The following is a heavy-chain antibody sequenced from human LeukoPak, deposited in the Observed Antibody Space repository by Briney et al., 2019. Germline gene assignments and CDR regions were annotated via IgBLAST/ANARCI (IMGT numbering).Heavy chain of an antibody. D-gene: IGHD4-23*01. CDR2: MNPNSGNT. CDR1: GYTFTSYD. CDR3: ARVSGGKGAFDI. V-gene: IGHV1-18*01. J-gene: IGHJ3*02. Sequence: GASVKVSCKASGYTFTSYDINWVRQATGQGLEWMGWMNPNSGNTNYAQKLQGRVTMTTDTSTSTAYMELRSLRSDDTAVYYCARVSGGKGAFDIWGQGTMVTVSS.